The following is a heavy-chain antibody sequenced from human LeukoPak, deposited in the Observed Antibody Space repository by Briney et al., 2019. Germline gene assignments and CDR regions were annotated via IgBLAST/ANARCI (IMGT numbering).Heavy chain of an antibody. CDR2: ISGSGGST. D-gene: IGHD3-3*01. CDR3: AKLRFLEWLSQHYFDY. CDR1: GFTFNNYA. J-gene: IGHJ4*02. Sequence: GGSLRLSCAVSGFTFNNYAMSWVRQAPGKGLEWVSAISGSGGSTYYADSVKGRFTISRDNSKNTLYLQMNSLRAEDTAVYYCAKLRFLEWLSQHYFDYWGQGTLVTVSS. V-gene: IGHV3-23*01.